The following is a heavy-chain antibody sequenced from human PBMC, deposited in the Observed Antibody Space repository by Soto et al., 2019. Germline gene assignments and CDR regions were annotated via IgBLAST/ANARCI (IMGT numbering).Heavy chain of an antibody. J-gene: IGHJ6*02. CDR3: ASSSTHLYGMDV. D-gene: IGHD6-13*01. CDR2: IYYSGST. Sequence: SETLSLTCTVSGGSISSGDYYWSWIRQPPGKGLEWIGYIYYSGSTYYNPSLKSRVTISVDTSKNQFSLKLSSVTAADTAVYYCASSSTHLYGMDVWGQGTTVTVSS. V-gene: IGHV4-30-4*01. CDR1: GGSISSGDYY.